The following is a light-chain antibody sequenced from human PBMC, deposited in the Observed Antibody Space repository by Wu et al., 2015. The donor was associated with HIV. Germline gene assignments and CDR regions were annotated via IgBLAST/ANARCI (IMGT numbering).Light chain of an antibody. V-gene: IGKV3-15*01. Sequence: EIVMTQSPATLSVSPGERATLSCRASQSVGGNLAWYQQKPGQAPRLPIYGASIRATGIPTRFSGSGSGTEFTLTIGSLQSEDFAVYYCQHYNNWPLTFGGGTKVEIK. CDR3: QHYNNWPLT. J-gene: IGKJ4*01. CDR1: QSVGGN. CDR2: GAS.